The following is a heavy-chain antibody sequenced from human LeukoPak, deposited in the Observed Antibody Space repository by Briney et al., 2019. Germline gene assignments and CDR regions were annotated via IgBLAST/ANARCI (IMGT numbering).Heavy chain of an antibody. Sequence: AGGSLRLSCVASGFTFSGFSMNWVRQAPGTGLEWVSYIKSTSTIIYYADSVKGRFTISRDNAKNSLYLQMNSLRVEDTAVYYCARGRGTEDYTQHSFDIWGQGTVVTVSS. CDR3: ARGRGTEDYTQHSFDI. CDR2: IKSTSTII. CDR1: GFTFSGFS. J-gene: IGHJ3*02. D-gene: IGHD4-11*01. V-gene: IGHV3-48*04.